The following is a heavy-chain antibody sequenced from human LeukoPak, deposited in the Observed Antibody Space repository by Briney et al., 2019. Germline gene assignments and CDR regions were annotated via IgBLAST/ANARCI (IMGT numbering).Heavy chain of an antibody. V-gene: IGHV3-23*01. CDR3: AKDSHGSSWYLGAFDI. Sequence: LPGGSLRLSCAASGFTFSSYAMNWVRQAPGKGLEWVSAISGSGGSTYYADSVKGRFTISRDNSKNTLYLQMNSLRAEDTAVYYCAKDSHGSSWYLGAFDIWGQGTMVTVSS. J-gene: IGHJ3*02. CDR2: ISGSGGST. CDR1: GFTFSSYA. D-gene: IGHD6-13*01.